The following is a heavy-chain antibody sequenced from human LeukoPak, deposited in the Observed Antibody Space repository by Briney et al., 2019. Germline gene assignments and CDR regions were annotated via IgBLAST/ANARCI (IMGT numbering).Heavy chain of an antibody. CDR1: GFTFSSYW. D-gene: IGHD5-18*01. Sequence: GGSLRLSCAASGFTFSSYWMNRVRQAPGKGLEWVAKIKKDGSEKYYVDSVKGRFTISRDNAKTSLFLQMNSLRAEDTAVYYCARDLSGITGHTYGRGIDYWGQGTLVTVSS. CDR3: ARDLSGITGHTYGRGIDY. J-gene: IGHJ4*02. V-gene: IGHV3-7*01. CDR2: IKKDGSEK.